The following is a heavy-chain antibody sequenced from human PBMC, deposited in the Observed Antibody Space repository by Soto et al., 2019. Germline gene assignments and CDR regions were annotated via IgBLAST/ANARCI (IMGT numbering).Heavy chain of an antibody. J-gene: IGHJ5*02. D-gene: IGHD4-17*01. CDR3: ATKGPGDGATGWGWFDP. CDR2: LIPIFGTA. V-gene: IGHV1-69*01. CDR1: GGTFSTYA. Sequence: QVQLVQSGAEVKRPGSSVKVSCKASGGTFSTYAINWVRQAPGQGLEWMGGLIPIFGTANYAQKFQGRVSITADESTSTAYMELSSLRSEDTAVYYCATKGPGDGATGWGWFDPWGQGTLVTVSS.